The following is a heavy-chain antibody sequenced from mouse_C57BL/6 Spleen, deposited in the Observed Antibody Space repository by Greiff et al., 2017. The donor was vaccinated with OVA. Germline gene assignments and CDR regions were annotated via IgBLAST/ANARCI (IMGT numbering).Heavy chain of an antibody. CDR3: APSNYYGSSHWYFDV. J-gene: IGHJ1*03. V-gene: IGHV1-61*01. Sequence: QVQLKQPGAELVRPGSSVKLSCKASGYTFTSYWMDWVKQRPGQGLEWIGNIYPSDSETHYNQKFKDKATLTVDKSSSTAYMQLSSLTSEDSAVYYCAPSNYYGSSHWYFDVWGTGTTVTVSS. CDR2: IYPSDSET. CDR1: GYTFTSYW. D-gene: IGHD1-1*01.